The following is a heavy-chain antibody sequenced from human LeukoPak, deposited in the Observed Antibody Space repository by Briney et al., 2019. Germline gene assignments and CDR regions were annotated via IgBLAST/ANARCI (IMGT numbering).Heavy chain of an antibody. Sequence: ASVKVSCKASGYTFTSYGISWVRQAPGQGLEWMGWISAYNGNTNYAQKLQGRVTVTTDTSTSTAYMELRSLRSDDTAVYYCARDYSPGYSSRIDYWGQGTLVTVSS. CDR2: ISAYNGNT. CDR1: GYTFTSYG. J-gene: IGHJ4*02. CDR3: ARDYSPGYSSRIDY. V-gene: IGHV1-18*01. D-gene: IGHD6-13*01.